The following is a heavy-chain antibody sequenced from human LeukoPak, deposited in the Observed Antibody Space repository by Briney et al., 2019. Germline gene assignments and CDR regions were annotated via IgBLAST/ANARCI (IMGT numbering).Heavy chain of an antibody. CDR1: GYSFTSYW. Sequence: GESLKIPCKGSGYSFTSYWIGWVRQMPGKGLEWMGIFYPGDSDTRYSPSFKGQVTISAAKSITTAYLQWSSLKASDTAMYYCARLFYGRNWFDRCGQGTLATVSS. J-gene: IGHJ5*02. V-gene: IGHV5-51*01. D-gene: IGHD2/OR15-2a*01. CDR3: ARLFYGRNWFDR. CDR2: FYPGDSDT.